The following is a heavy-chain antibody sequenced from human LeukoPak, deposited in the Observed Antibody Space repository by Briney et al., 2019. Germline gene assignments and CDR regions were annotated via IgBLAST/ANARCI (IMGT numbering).Heavy chain of an antibody. CDR1: GFTFSSYS. D-gene: IGHD3-3*01. Sequence: GGSLRLSCAASGFTFSSYSMNWVRQAPGKGLVWVSRINTDGSSTSYADSVKGRFTISRDNAKNTLYLQMNSLRAEDTAVYYCARGSDFWSGYHYYMDVWGKGTTVTVSS. CDR3: ARGSDFWSGYHYYMDV. J-gene: IGHJ6*03. CDR2: INTDGSST. V-gene: IGHV3-74*01.